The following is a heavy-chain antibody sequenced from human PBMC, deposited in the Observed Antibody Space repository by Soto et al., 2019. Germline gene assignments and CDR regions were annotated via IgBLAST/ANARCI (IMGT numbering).Heavy chain of an antibody. CDR3: ARRTSTSGWRHYFDY. J-gene: IGHJ4*02. V-gene: IGHV3-33*01. D-gene: IGHD6-19*01. Sequence: PGGSLRLSCAASGFTFSSYGMHWVRQAPGRGLEWVAVIWYDGSNKYYADSVKGRFTISADKSISTAYLQWSSLKASDTAIYYCARRTSTSGWRHYFDYWGQGTLVTVSS. CDR1: GFTFSSYG. CDR2: IWYDGSNK.